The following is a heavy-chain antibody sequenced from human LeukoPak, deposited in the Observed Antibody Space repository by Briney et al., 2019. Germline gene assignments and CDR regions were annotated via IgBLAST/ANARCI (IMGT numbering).Heavy chain of an antibody. D-gene: IGHD3-3*01. CDR1: GFTFSSYE. J-gene: IGHJ4*02. CDR2: ISCSGSTI. Sequence: PGGSLRLSCAASGFTFSSYEMNWVRQAPGKGLEWVSYISCSGSTIYYADSVKGRFTISRDNAKNSLYLQMSSMRAEDTAVYYCAREGGTTLRFLEWLTYFDYWGQGTLVTVSS. CDR3: AREGGTTLRFLEWLTYFDY. V-gene: IGHV3-48*03.